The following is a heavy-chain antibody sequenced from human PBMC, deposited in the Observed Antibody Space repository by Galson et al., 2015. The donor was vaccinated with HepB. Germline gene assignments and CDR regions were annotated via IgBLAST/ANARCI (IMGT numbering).Heavy chain of an antibody. J-gene: IGHJ4*02. Sequence: SLRLSCAASGFTFSTSWVHWVRQAPGKGLVWVSRINGDGSSTSYADSVKGRFTISRDNAKNTLYLHMNSLRVEDTAVYYCATGSPLGTYVFDYWAQGILGTVSS. D-gene: IGHD3-16*01. CDR1: GFTFSTSW. CDR3: ATGSPLGTYVFDY. V-gene: IGHV3-74*01. CDR2: INGDGSST.